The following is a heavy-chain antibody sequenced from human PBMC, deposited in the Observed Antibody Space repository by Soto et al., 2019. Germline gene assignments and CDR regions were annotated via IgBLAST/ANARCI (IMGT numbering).Heavy chain of an antibody. CDR1: GYSFTPYW. CDR3: ARHEQFYYYYYGMDV. V-gene: IGHV5-51*01. D-gene: IGHD4-4*01. CDR2: FNPGDSDI. Sequence: ETLKFCCRAYGYSFTPYWSAWVCQMPGKGLEWKGIFNPGDSDIRYSPSFEGQVSISADNSISTAYRQWSSLKASDTDMYYCARHEQFYYYYYGMDVWGQGTAVTVS. J-gene: IGHJ6*02.